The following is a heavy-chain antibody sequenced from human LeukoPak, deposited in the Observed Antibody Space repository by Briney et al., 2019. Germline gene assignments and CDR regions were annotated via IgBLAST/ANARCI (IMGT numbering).Heavy chain of an antibody. CDR1: GFTFSSYS. CDR3: ARDLGPDYVWGSYRYPCDY. J-gene: IGHJ4*02. CDR2: ISSSSSYI. V-gene: IGHV3-21*01. D-gene: IGHD3-16*02. Sequence: GGSLRLSCAASGFTFSSYSMNWVRQAPGKGLEWVSSISSSSSYIYYADSVKGRFTISRDNAKNSLYLQMNSLRAEDTAVYYCARDLGPDYVWGSYRYPCDYWGQGTLVTVSS.